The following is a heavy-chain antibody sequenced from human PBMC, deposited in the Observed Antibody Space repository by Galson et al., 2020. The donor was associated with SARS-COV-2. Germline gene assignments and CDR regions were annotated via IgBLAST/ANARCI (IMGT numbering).Heavy chain of an antibody. D-gene: IGHD6-13*01. J-gene: IGHJ4*02. Sequence: QAGGSLRISCAASGFTFSTSSMTWFRQAPGKGLEWVSSISRSRSTIYYADSVKGRFTISRDDAKSSLYLQMNSLRADDTAVSYCAREGLGSTYYLYYCGQGTLVTVSS. CDR1: GFTFSTSS. V-gene: IGHV3-48*04. CDR2: ISRSRSTI. CDR3: AREGLGSTYYLYY.